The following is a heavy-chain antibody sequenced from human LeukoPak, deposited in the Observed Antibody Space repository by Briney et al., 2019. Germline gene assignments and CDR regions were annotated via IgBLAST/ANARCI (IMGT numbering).Heavy chain of an antibody. CDR2: IYYSGST. V-gene: IGHV4-59*01. D-gene: IGHD3-22*01. Sequence: SETLSLTCTVSGGSIRSYYWSWIRHPPGKGLEWIGYIYYSGSTNYNPSLKSRVTISVDTSKNQFSLKLSSVTAADTAVYYCARVRDYYDSSGYLSLRFDPWGQGTLVTVSS. CDR1: GGSIRSYY. CDR3: ARVRDYYDSSGYLSLRFDP. J-gene: IGHJ5*02.